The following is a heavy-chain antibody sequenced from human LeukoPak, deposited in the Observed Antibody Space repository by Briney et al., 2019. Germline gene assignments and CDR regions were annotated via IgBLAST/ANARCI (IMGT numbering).Heavy chain of an antibody. CDR2: IHYSGNT. Sequence: PSETLSLTCSVSGDSISNFYWNWIRQPPGKRLEWIGNIHYSGNTNYNPSLQSRVTISVDTSKNQFSLKLSSVTAADTAVYYCARSAGENSSNYYFDYWGQGTLVTVSS. CDR1: GDSISNFY. D-gene: IGHD6-6*01. V-gene: IGHV4-59*12. J-gene: IGHJ4*02. CDR3: ARSAGENSSNYYFDY.